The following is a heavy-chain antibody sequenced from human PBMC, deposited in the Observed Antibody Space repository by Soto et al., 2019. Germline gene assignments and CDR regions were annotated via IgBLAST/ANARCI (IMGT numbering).Heavy chain of an antibody. D-gene: IGHD6-6*01. J-gene: IGHJ6*02. CDR3: ARQKEQLDYYGMDV. V-gene: IGHV5-10-1*01. CDR2: IDPSDSYT. CDR1: VYSFTSYW. Sequence: GESLKISCKGSVYSFTSYWISWVRQMPGKGLEWMGRIDPSDSYTNYSPSFQGHVTISADKSISTAYLQWSSLKASDTAMYYCARQKEQLDYYGMDVWGQGTKVTVSS.